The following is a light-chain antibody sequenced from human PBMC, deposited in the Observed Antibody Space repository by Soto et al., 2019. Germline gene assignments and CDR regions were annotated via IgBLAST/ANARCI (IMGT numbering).Light chain of an antibody. CDR1: QGIGSA. CDR2: DAS. Sequence: AIQLTQSPSSLSASVGDRVTITCRASQGIGSALAWYQQKPGKAPKLLIYDASSLESGVPSRFSGSGSGTDFTLTISSLPPEDFATYYCQQLGTFGPGTKVDIK. J-gene: IGKJ3*01. V-gene: IGKV1-13*02. CDR3: QQLGT.